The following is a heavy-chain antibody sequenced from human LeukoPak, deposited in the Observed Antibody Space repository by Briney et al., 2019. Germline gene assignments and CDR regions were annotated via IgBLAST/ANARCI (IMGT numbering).Heavy chain of an antibody. V-gene: IGHV3-48*02. D-gene: IGHD3-3*01. Sequence: GGSLRLSCAASGFTFSTYNMNWVRQAPGKGLEWVSYVSSSGSTKYYADSVKGRFTISRDNSKNTLYLQMSSLRDEDTAVYYCVKVLRRAGYYTSFDYWGQGTLVTVSS. CDR1: GFTFSTYN. CDR2: VSSSGSTK. J-gene: IGHJ4*02. CDR3: VKVLRRAGYYTSFDY.